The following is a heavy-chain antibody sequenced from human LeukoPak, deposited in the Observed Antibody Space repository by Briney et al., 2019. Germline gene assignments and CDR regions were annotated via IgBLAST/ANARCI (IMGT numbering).Heavy chain of an antibody. V-gene: IGHV1-18*01. J-gene: IGHJ5*02. Sequence: GASVKVSCKASGYIFTSYGISWVRQAPGQGLEWMGWISVYNGNTNYPQRLQGRVTMTTDTSTTTAYMELRSLRSDDTAVYYCARDINGYYYDSHGYHPTDLWGQGTLVTVSS. CDR2: ISVYNGNT. CDR3: ARDINGYYYDSHGYHPTDL. CDR1: GYIFTSYG. D-gene: IGHD3-22*01.